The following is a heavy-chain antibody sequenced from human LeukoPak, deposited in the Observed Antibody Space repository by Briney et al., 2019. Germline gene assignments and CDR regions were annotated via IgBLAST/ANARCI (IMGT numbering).Heavy chain of an antibody. V-gene: IGHV4-38-2*02. CDR1: GYSISSGYY. CDR2: IYHSGST. CDR3: ARFDFGVQLWPGN. Sequence: PSETLSLTCTVSGYSISSGYYWGWIRQPPGKGLEWIGSIYHSGSTYYNPSLKSRVTISVDTSKNQFSLKLSSVTTADTAVYYCARFDFGVQLWPGNWGQGTLVTVSS. D-gene: IGHD5-18*01. J-gene: IGHJ4*02.